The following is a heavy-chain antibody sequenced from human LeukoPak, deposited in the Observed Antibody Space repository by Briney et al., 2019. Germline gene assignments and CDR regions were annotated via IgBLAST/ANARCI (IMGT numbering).Heavy chain of an antibody. CDR1: GFIFNNYA. Sequence: GGSLRLSCAGSGFIFNNYAMHWVRQPPGKGLEWVSGISWNSGSIDYADSVKGRFTISRDNAKNTLYLQMNSLRAEDTAVYYCAIPHYWGQGTLVTVSS. CDR2: ISWNSGSI. V-gene: IGHV3-9*01. J-gene: IGHJ4*02. CDR3: AIPHY.